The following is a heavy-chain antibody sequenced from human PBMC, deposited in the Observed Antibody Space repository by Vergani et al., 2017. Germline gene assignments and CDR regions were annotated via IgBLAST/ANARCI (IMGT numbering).Heavy chain of an antibody. CDR1: GCTFSSYG. V-gene: IGHV3-33*01. CDR2: IWYDGSNK. CDR3: ARDRVTIFGVVTSYYFDY. J-gene: IGHJ4*02. D-gene: IGHD3-3*01. Sequence: QVQLVESGGGVVQPGRSLRLSCAASGCTFSSYGMHWVRQAPGKGLEWVAVIWYDGSNKYYADSVKGRFTISRDNSKNTLYLQMNSLRAEDTAVYYCARDRVTIFGVVTSYYFDYWGQGTLVTVSS.